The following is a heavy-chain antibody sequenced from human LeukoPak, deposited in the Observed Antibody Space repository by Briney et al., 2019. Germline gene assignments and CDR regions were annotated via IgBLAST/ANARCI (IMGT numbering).Heavy chain of an antibody. CDR3: AREGAWGNWFDP. D-gene: IGHD1-26*01. Sequence: GGSLRLSCAASGFTFSSYWMHWVRHAPGKGLVWVSRINSDGSSTSYADSVKGRFTISRDNAKNTLYLQMNSLRAEDTAVYYCAREGAWGNWFDPWGQGTLVTVSS. V-gene: IGHV3-74*01. CDR1: GFTFSSYW. J-gene: IGHJ5*02. CDR2: INSDGSST.